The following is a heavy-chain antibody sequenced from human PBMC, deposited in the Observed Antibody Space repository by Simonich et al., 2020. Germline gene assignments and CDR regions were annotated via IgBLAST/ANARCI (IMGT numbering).Heavy chain of an antibody. Sequence: QVQLQESGPGLVKPSETLSLTCTVSGGSISSYYWSVIRQPPGKGLGWIGYIYDSGSTTPHPPLKSRDTISVDTSKNQFSLKLSSVTAADTAVYYCARLPDYWGQGTLVTVSS. J-gene: IGHJ4*02. CDR2: IYDSGST. CDR1: GGSISSYY. CDR3: ARLPDY. V-gene: IGHV4-59*08.